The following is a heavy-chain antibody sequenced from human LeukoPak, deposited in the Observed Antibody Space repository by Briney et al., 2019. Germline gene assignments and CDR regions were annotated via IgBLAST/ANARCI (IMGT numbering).Heavy chain of an antibody. D-gene: IGHD3-22*01. CDR2: IYNSGST. CDR3: ARVQVGYDSSGYPGYYYSYMYV. V-gene: IGHV4-38-2*01. Sequence: PSETLSLTCAVSGYSISSGYYWGWIRQPPGKGLEWIGSIYNSGSTYYNPSLKRRVTLSVATSKNQLSLKLSSVTAAVTAVYYCARVQVGYDSSGYPGYYYSYMYVWGKGNTGTVSS. J-gene: IGHJ6*03. CDR1: GYSISSGYY.